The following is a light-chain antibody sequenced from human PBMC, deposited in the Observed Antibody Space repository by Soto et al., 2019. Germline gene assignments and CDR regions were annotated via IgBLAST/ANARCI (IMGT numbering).Light chain of an antibody. CDR3: MSQSSTPDRVV. CDR1: SSDVGGYKF. V-gene: IGLV2-8*01. J-gene: IGLJ2*01. CDR2: EVS. Sequence: QSALTQPPSASGSPGQSVTISCTGTSSDVGGYKFVSWYQQHPGKAPKLIIYEVSQRPSGVPDRFSASKSGDTASLTVSGLRAEDEADYYCMSQSSTPDRVVFGGGTKLTVL.